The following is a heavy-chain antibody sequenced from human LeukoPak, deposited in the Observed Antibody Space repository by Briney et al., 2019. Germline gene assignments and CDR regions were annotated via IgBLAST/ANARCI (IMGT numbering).Heavy chain of an antibody. CDR1: GFTFSSYA. CDR2: ISGSGGST. V-gene: IGHV3-23*01. CDR3: AKDFGRPVTTSWFDP. J-gene: IGHJ5*02. D-gene: IGHD4-17*01. Sequence: GGSLRLSCAASGFTFSSYAMSWVRQAPGKGLEWVSAISGSGGSTYYADSVKGRFTISRDNSKNTLYLQMNSLRAEDTAVYYCAKDFGRPVTTSWFDPWGQGTLVTVSS.